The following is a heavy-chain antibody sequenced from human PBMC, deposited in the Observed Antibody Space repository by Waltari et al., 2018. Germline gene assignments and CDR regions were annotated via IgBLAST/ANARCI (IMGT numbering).Heavy chain of an antibody. CDR2: TRNKANSYTT. CDR3: ARGYHSFDV. V-gene: IGHV3-72*01. CDR1: GFTFSDHY. D-gene: IGHD1-20*01. Sequence: EVQLVESGGGLVQSGGSLRLSCAASGFTFSDHYMDWVGQAPGKGLEWVGRTRNKANSYTTEYAASVKGRFTVSRDESRDSLYLQMTSLKTEDTAVYYCARGYHSFDVWGQGTMVTVSS. J-gene: IGHJ3*01.